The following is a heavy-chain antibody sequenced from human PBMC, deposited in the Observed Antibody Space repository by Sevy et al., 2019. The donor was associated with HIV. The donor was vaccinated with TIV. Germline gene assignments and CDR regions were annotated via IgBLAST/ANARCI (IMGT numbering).Heavy chain of an antibody. CDR3: GRGTRGVVLS. Sequence: GGYLRLSCTASGFSFSSHYMHWIRQAPGQGLVWVSRINTDGQLTTFAESVKGRVTISRDNARNTVSLQLNSLRGEDTAVYYCGRGTRGVVLSWGQGTLVTVSS. CDR2: INTDGQLT. V-gene: IGHV3-74*03. D-gene: IGHD3-10*01. J-gene: IGHJ5*02. CDR1: GFSFSSHY.